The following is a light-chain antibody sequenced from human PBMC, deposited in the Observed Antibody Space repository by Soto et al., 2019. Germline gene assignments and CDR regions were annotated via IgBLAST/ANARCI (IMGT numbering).Light chain of an antibody. V-gene: IGKV1-39*02. Sequence: TQAAFTRSEDRGDRVNSTCRASQGISTYLNWYQQKPGKAPKLLIYAASSLQSGVPSRFSGSGSGTDFSLLISSVQPEDCATDYCPSRSCTPWTFGQGTKVDIK. CDR2: AAS. CDR3: PSRSCTPWT. J-gene: IGKJ1*01. CDR1: QGISTY.